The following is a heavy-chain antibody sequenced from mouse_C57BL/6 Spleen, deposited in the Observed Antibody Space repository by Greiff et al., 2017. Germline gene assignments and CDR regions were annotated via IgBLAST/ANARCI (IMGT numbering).Heavy chain of an antibody. V-gene: IGHV14-4*01. Sequence: VQLQQSGAELVKPGASVKISCKASGYAFSSYWMNWVKQRPEQGLEWIGWIDPENGDTEYASKFQGKDTLTADTSSNTAYLQLSSLTSEDTAVYYCTTPSADYGSSYWYFDVWGTGTTVTVSS. J-gene: IGHJ1*03. D-gene: IGHD1-1*01. CDR1: GYAFSSYW. CDR3: TTPSADYGSSYWYFDV. CDR2: IDPENGDT.